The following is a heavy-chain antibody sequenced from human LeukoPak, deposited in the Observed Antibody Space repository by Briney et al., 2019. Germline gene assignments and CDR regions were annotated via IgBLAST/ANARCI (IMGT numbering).Heavy chain of an antibody. D-gene: IGHD3-22*01. V-gene: IGHV3-7*03. CDR1: GFSFSGYW. CDR3: ARGLRSSGYGY. Sequence: PGGSLRLSCAASGFSFSGYWMTWVRQAPGRGLEWVANIKQDGSETSYVTSVRGRFTISRDNAKNSLYLQMNNLRVEDTAVYFCARGLRSSGYGYWGQGTLVTVSS. J-gene: IGHJ4*02. CDR2: IKQDGSET.